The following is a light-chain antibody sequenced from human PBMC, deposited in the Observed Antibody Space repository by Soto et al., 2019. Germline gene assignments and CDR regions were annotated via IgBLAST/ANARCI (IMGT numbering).Light chain of an antibody. Sequence: DVQMTQSPSSLSAFVGDRVTITCRASQGIAPYLAWFQQKPGKVPKLLIYATSTLQSGVPSRFSGSGSGTDFTLTISSREPEDVGTYYCQKYNSAPLTFSGGTKVEIK. V-gene: IGKV1-27*01. CDR2: ATS. CDR1: QGIAPY. J-gene: IGKJ4*01. CDR3: QKYNSAPLT.